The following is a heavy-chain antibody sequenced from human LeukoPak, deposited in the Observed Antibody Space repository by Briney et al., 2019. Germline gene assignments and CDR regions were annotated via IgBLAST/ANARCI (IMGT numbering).Heavy chain of an antibody. V-gene: IGHV4-59*08. D-gene: IGHD2-15*01. CDR2: IYYTGST. Sequence: SETLSLTCTVSGGSIRSYYWSWIRQPPGKGLEWIGYIYYTGSTNYNPSLKSRVTISVDTSKNQFSLKLSSVTAADTAVYYCARVREVVAATNWFDPWGQGTLVTVSS. J-gene: IGHJ5*02. CDR3: ARVREVVAATNWFDP. CDR1: GGSIRSYY.